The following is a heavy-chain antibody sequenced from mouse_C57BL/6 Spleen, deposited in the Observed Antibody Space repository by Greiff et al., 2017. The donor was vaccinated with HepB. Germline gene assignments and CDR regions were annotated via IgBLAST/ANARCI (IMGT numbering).Heavy chain of an antibody. CDR2: IDPSDSYT. Sequence: QVQLQQPGAELVMPGASVKLSCKASGYTFPSYWMHWVKQRPGQGLEWIGEIDPSDSYTNYNQKFKGKSTLTVANSSSTAYMQLSSLTSEDSAVYYCGRVYYGNSWFAYWGEGTLVTVAA. J-gene: IGHJ3*01. D-gene: IGHD2-1*01. V-gene: IGHV1-69*01. CDR1: GYTFPSYW. CDR3: GRVYYGNSWFAY.